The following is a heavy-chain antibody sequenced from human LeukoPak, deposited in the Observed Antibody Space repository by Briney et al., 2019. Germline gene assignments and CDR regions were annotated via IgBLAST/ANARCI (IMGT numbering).Heavy chain of an antibody. CDR3: AGDIRYSSSWYSRHYYYYYYMDV. V-gene: IGHV1-46*01. J-gene: IGHJ6*03. CDR1: GYTFTSYY. CDR2: INPSGGST. D-gene: IGHD6-13*01. Sequence: ASVKVSCKASGYTFTSYYMHWVRQAPGQGLEWMGIINPSGGSTSYAQKFQGRVTMTRDMSTSTVYMELSSLRSEDTAVYYCAGDIRYSSSWYSRHYYYYYYMDVWGKGTTVTVPS.